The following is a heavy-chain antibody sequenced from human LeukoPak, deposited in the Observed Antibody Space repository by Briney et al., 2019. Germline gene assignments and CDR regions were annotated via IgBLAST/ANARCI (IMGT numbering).Heavy chain of an antibody. J-gene: IGHJ4*02. CDR2: ISSGGST. D-gene: IGHD3-22*01. V-gene: IGHV3-66*02. CDR3: ARDYCDGSGAGSL. CDR1: GFTVSSNY. Sequence: GGSLSLSCAASGFTVSSNYMSWVRQAPGKGLEGVSVISSGGSTYYADSVKGRFTISRDNSKNTLYLQMNSLRAEDTAVYYCARDYCDGSGAGSLWGQETLVSVSS.